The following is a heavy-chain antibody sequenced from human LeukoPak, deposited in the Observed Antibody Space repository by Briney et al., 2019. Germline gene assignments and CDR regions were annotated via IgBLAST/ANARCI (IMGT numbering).Heavy chain of an antibody. D-gene: IGHD3-16*01. V-gene: IGHV3-21*01. CDR2: ISSSSSYI. CDR3: ARAPLRGGYYYYYMDV. J-gene: IGHJ6*03. CDR1: GFTFSSYS. Sequence: GGSLRLSCAASGFTFSSYSMNWVRQAPGKGLEWVSSISSSSSYIYYADSVKGRFTISRDNAKNSLYLQMNSLRAEDTAVYYCARAPLRGGYYYYYMDVWGKGTTVTVSS.